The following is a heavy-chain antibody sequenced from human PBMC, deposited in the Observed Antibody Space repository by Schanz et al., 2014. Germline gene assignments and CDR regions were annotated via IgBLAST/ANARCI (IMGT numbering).Heavy chain of an antibody. Sequence: LVESGGGVVQPGRSLRLSCAASGFTFSSYGMHWVRQVPGKGLEWVEVVCYDGSKKYYADSVKGRFTTSRDNSKNTMYLQMNSLRAEDTAVYYCVKDLQRELLRDDHYYGMDVWGQGTTVTVSS. CDR1: GFTFSSYG. D-gene: IGHD1-26*01. CDR3: VKDLQRELLRDDHYYGMDV. V-gene: IGHV3-33*06. J-gene: IGHJ6*02. CDR2: VCYDGSKK.